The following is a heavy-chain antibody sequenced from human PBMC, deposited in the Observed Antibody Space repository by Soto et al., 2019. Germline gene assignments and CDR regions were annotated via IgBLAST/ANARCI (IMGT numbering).Heavy chain of an antibody. J-gene: IGHJ4*02. CDR3: ARSVGYFDWLLYIFY. CDR1: GYSFTSYW. Sequence: PGESLKISCKGSGYSFTSYWIGWVRQMPGKGLEWMGIIYPGDSDTRYSPSFQGQVTISADKSISTAYLQWSSLKASDTAMYYCARSVGYFDWLLYIFYWGQGTLVTVSS. CDR2: IYPGDSDT. D-gene: IGHD3-9*01. V-gene: IGHV5-51*01.